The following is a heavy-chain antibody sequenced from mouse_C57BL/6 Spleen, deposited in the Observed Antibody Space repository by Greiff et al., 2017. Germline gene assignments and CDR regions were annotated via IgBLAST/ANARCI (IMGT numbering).Heavy chain of an antibody. CDR2: IYYSGTI. Sequence: DVQLQESGPGLVKPSQTVFLTCTVTGISITTGNYRWSWIRQFPGNKLEWIGYIYYSGTITYNPSLTSRTTITRDTPKNQFSLEMNSLTAEDTATYDCARDGGLDYGYDGWYFDVWGTGTTVTVSS. CDR1: GISITTGNYR. CDR3: ARDGGLDYGYDGWYFDV. J-gene: IGHJ1*03. D-gene: IGHD2-2*01. V-gene: IGHV3-5*01.